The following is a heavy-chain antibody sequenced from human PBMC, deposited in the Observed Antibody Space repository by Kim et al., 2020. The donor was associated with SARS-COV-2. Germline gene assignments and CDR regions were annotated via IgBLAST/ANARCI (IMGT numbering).Heavy chain of an antibody. CDR1: GGSISSYY. V-gene: IGHV4-59*08. J-gene: IGHJ4*02. Sequence: SETLSLTCTVSGGSISSYYWSWIRQPPGKGLVWIGYIYYNGNTNYNPSLKSRITISVDTSNNQFSLKLSSVTAADTAIYYCARSLGRGFAYWGQGTLVTVSS. CDR3: ARSLGRGFAY. CDR2: IYYNGNT.